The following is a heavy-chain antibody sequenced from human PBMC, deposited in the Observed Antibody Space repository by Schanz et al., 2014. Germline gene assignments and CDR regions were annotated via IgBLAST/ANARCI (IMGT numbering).Heavy chain of an antibody. CDR2: IWFDGTNK. CDR1: GFTLSSYG. J-gene: IGHJ4*02. D-gene: IGHD3-22*01. Sequence: QVQLVESGGGVVQPGRSLRLSCSASGFTLSSYGMHWVRQAPGKGLEWLAVIWFDGTNKYNADSVKGRFTISRDNLKNTVYLQMNSLRAGDTAVYYCAKDGRLPYYGTGSDFDYWGQGTLVAVSS. CDR3: AKDGRLPYYGTGSDFDY. V-gene: IGHV3-33*06.